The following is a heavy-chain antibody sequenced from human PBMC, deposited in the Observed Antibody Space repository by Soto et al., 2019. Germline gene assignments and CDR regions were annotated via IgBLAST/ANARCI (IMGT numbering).Heavy chain of an antibody. CDR2: IWYDGSNK. D-gene: IGHD5-18*01. CDR1: GFTFSSYG. Sequence: VGSLRVSCAASGFTFSSYGMHWVRQAPGKGLEWVAVIWYDGSNKYYADSVKGRFTISRDNSKNTLYLQMNSLRAEDTAVYYCARGWGYSYRPLAGYFDYWGQGTLVTVSS. V-gene: IGHV3-33*01. J-gene: IGHJ4*02. CDR3: ARGWGYSYRPLAGYFDY.